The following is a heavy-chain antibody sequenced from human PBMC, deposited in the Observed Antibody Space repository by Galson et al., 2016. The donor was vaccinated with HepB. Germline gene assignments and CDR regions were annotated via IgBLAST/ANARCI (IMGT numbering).Heavy chain of an antibody. CDR3: ASPFAPERGRYVL. D-gene: IGHD3-16*01. CDR2: MSSSGTSV. V-gene: IGHV3-48*02. Sequence: SLRLSCAASGISVSSYVMTWVRQAPGKGLEWVSYMSSSGTSVYYTDSVKGRFTISRDNAKNSLYLQMNSLRDEDTAVYYCASPFAPERGRYVLWGQGTLVTVSS. CDR1: GISVSSYV. J-gene: IGHJ5*02.